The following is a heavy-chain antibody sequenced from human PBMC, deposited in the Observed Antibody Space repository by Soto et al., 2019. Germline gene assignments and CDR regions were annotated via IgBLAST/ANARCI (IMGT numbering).Heavy chain of an antibody. V-gene: IGHV3-9*01. CDR1: GFTFDDYA. CDR3: VKDESINWYSGHFRH. J-gene: IGHJ1*01. CDR2: INWNSGSI. Sequence: GGSLRLSCAASGFTFDDYAMHWVRQVPGKGLEWVSGINWNSGSIGYADSVKGRFAISRDNAKNALHLQMNSLRAEDTDFYYCVKDESINWYSGHFRHWGQGTLVTVSS. D-gene: IGHD6-13*01.